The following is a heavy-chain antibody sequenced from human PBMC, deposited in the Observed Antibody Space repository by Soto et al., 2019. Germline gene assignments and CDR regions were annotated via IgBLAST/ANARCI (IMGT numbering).Heavy chain of an antibody. CDR2: ISRNGGST. V-gene: IGHV3-64D*06. Sequence: PGGSLRLSCSASGFTFSSYAMHWVRQAPGKGLEYVSAISRNGGSTYYADSVKGRFTISRDNSKNTLYLQMSSLRAEDTAVYYCGKGARVVVVAASDYWGQGTLVTVSS. CDR1: GFTFSSYA. CDR3: GKGARVVVVAASDY. J-gene: IGHJ4*02. D-gene: IGHD2-15*01.